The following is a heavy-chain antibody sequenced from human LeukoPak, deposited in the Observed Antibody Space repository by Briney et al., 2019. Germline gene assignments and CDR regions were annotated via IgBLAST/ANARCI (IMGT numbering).Heavy chain of an antibody. J-gene: IGHJ4*02. Sequence: PGGALRLSRASSRFTYRCYVMSWVRQAPGTGLERVSAISGSGGRTYYADSVKGRITISRDNSKNTLYLQMNSPRAEDTAVHYWAKLRDSDPVGYFDYWGQGTLVTVSS. CDR2: ISGSGGRT. CDR3: AKLRDSDPVGYFDY. CDR1: RFTYRCYV. D-gene: IGHD1-26*01. V-gene: IGHV3-23*01.